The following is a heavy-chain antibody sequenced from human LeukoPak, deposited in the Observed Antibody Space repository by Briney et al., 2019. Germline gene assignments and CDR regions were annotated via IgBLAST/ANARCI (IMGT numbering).Heavy chain of an antibody. CDR3: AKDRNAGSTNFDS. Sequence: GGSLRLSCAASGFTVSSNYMSWVRQAPGKGLEWVSVIYSGGSTYYADSVKGRFTISRDNSKNTLYLQMNSLIAEDTAVYYCAKDRNAGSTNFDSWGQGTLVTVSA. D-gene: IGHD5-24*01. CDR2: IYSGGST. CDR1: GFTVSSNY. J-gene: IGHJ4*02. V-gene: IGHV3-53*01.